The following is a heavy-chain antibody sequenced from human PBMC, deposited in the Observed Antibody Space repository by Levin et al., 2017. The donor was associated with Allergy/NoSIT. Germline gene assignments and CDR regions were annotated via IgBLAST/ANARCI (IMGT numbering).Heavy chain of an antibody. J-gene: IGHJ3*02. CDR2: IYYSGST. V-gene: IGHV4-39*01. D-gene: IGHD5-24*01. CDR3: ARHMAAGADDAIEI. CDR1: GDSISSSSYY. Sequence: SETLSLTCTVSGDSISSSSYYWDWIRQPPGKGLEWIGSIYYSGSTYYDPSLKSRVTMSVATSKNQVSLKLSPVTAADTAVYYCARHMAAGADDAIEIWGQGTMVTVSS.